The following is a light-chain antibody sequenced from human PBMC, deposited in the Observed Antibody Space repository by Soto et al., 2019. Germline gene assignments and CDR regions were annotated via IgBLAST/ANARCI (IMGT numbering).Light chain of an antibody. CDR1: QSISSW. Sequence: DIHMTQSPSTLSGSVGDRITITCRASQSISSWLAWYQQKPGKAPRLLMYGAASLQSGVPSRFSGSGSGTDFTLTISGLLPEDFATYYCQQNYRTPPTFGGGTKVDIK. V-gene: IGKV1-39*01. CDR2: GAA. J-gene: IGKJ4*01. CDR3: QQNYRTPPT.